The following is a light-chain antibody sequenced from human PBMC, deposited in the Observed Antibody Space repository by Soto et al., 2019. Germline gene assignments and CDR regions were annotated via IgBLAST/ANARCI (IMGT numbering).Light chain of an antibody. J-gene: IGKJ1*01. Sequence: DIQMTQSPSTLSASVGDRVTITCRASQSISNWLAWYQQNPGKAPKLLIYKASGLESGVPSRFSGSGSGTEFTLTISSLQPEDFATYYYQQYNPSPRTFGKGTKVEIK. CDR1: QSISNW. CDR3: QQYNPSPRT. V-gene: IGKV1-5*03. CDR2: KAS.